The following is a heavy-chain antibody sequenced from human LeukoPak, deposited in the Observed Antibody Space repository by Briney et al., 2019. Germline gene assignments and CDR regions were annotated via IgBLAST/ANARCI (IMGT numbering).Heavy chain of an antibody. CDR2: IRYDGSNK. CDR1: GFTFSSYG. V-gene: IGHV3-30*02. J-gene: IGHJ3*02. D-gene: IGHD6-19*01. Sequence: GGSLRLSCAASGFTFSSYGMHWVRQAPGKGLEWVAFIRYDGSNKYYADSVKGRFTISRDNPKNTLYLQMNSLRAEDTAVYYCAKWGGYSSGWYSFRGAFDIWGQGTMVTVSS. CDR3: AKWGGYSSGWYSFRGAFDI.